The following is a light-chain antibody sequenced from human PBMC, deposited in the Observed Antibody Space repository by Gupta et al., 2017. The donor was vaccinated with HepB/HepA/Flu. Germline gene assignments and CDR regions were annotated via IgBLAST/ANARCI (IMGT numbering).Light chain of an antibody. CDR1: GSHIGAGYT. J-gene: IGLJ2*01. CDR2: NNN. CDR3: QSYDSNRRVV. Sequence: QSVLPHPPSVSGAPGPSVTISCTGSGSHIGAGYTVNWYQHLPGTAPKYVIYNNNKRPSGVPDRFAGSKSGTTASLAITGLQAEDEADYYCQSYDSNRRVVFGGGTKLTVL. V-gene: IGLV1-40*01.